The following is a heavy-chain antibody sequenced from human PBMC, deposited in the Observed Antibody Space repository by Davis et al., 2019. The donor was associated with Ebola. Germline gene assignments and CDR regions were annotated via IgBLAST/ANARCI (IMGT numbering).Heavy chain of an antibody. CDR1: GFTFDDYA. CDR2: ISWNSGSI. Sequence: LSLTCAASGFTFDDYAMHWVRQAPGKGLEWVSGISWNSGSIGYADSVKGRFTISRDDAKNSLYLQMNSLRDEDTAVYYCARVPVRTMVTFYYYGMDVWGKGTTVTVSS. V-gene: IGHV3-9*01. J-gene: IGHJ6*04. D-gene: IGHD4-23*01. CDR3: ARVPVRTMVTFYYYGMDV.